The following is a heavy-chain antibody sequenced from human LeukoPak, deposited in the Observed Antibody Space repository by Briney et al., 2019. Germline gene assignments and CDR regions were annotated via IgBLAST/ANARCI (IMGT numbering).Heavy chain of an antibody. J-gene: IGHJ4*02. CDR1: GFTFSSYW. D-gene: IGHD4-23*01. CDR2: IASDGSST. Sequence: HPGKSLRLSCAASGFTFSSYWMNWVRQAPGKGLVWVSRIASDGSSTTYADSVKGRFSISRDNAKNTLYLQMNSLRVEDTAVYYCARGRPHGNDYWGQGTLVTVSS. CDR3: ARGRPHGNDY. V-gene: IGHV3-74*01.